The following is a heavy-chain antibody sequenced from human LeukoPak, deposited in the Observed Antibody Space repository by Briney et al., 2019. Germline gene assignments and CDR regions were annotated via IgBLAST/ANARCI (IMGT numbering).Heavy chain of an antibody. CDR1: GASISAYH. CDR2: IYSSGRT. D-gene: IGHD5-18*01. V-gene: IGHV4-4*07. Sequence: SETLSLTCSVSGASISAYHWRWIRQPAGKGLEWIGRIYSSGRTNYIPSLKSRLTRSVDTCKNQFSLKLNSVTAADTAVYYCERDYSYPDYWGQGTLVTVSS. J-gene: IGHJ4*02. CDR3: ERDYSYPDY.